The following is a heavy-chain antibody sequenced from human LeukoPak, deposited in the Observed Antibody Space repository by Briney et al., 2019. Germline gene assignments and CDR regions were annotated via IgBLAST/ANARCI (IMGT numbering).Heavy chain of an antibody. CDR3: AREDGYNSKLWDY. CDR1: GFTFSSYS. D-gene: IGHD5-24*01. J-gene: IGHJ4*02. V-gene: IGHV3-21*01. Sequence: GGSLRLSRAASGFTFSSYSMNWVRQAPGKGLEWVSSISSSSSYIYYADSVKGRSTISRDNAKNSLYLQMNSLRAEDTAVYYCAREDGYNSKLWDYWGQGTLVTVSS. CDR2: ISSSSSYI.